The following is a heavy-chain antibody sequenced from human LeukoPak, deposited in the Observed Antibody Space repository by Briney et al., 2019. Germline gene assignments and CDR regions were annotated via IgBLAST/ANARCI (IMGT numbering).Heavy chain of an antibody. Sequence: GGSLRLSCAASGFTFSRYWMHWVRQAPGKGLVWVSNINSDGSKRNHADSVKGRFTISRDNAKNTLYLQMNSLRAEDTAVYYCVRDDGSYSLDYWGQGTLVTVSP. V-gene: IGHV3-74*01. CDR3: VRDDGSYSLDY. CDR2: INSDGSKR. D-gene: IGHD1-26*01. CDR1: GFTFSRYW. J-gene: IGHJ4*02.